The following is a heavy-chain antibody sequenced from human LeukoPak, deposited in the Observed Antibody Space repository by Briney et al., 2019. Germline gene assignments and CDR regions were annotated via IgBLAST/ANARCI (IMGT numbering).Heavy chain of an antibody. V-gene: IGHV3-21*01. Sequence: GGSLTLSCAASGYTFSDFSVNWVRQAPGKGLEWVSSISVRSNYRYYADSVRGRFTISRDDARDSLFLQMNSLRADDTAVYFCVRLRRNSDRSGYYYYYDYWGQGTLVTVSS. J-gene: IGHJ4*02. CDR1: GYTFSDFS. D-gene: IGHD3-22*01. CDR2: ISVRSNYR. CDR3: VRLRRNSDRSGYYYYYDY.